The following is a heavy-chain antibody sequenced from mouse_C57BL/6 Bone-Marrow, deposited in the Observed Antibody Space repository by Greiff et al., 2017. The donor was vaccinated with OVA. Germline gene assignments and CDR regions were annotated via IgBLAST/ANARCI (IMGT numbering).Heavy chain of an antibody. J-gene: IGHJ2*01. CDR2: IYPRDGST. Sequence: QVQLQQSDAELVKPGASVKISCKVSGYTFTDHTIHWMKQRPEQGLEWIGYIYPRDGSTKYNEKFKGKATLTADKSSSTAYMQLNSLTSEDSAVYFCARFPYYYGSSPYYFDYWGQGTTLTVSS. CDR1: GYTFTDHT. CDR3: ARFPYYYGSSPYYFDY. V-gene: IGHV1-78*01. D-gene: IGHD1-1*01.